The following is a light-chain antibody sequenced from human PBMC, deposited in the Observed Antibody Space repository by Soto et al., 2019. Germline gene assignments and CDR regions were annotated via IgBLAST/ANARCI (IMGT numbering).Light chain of an antibody. J-gene: IGKJ3*01. CDR2: DAS. Sequence: ELVMPQSPVTLSVSPGERAALSCRASQSVGRNLAWYQQKPGQAPKLLIYDASNRATGIPARFSGSGSGTEFTLIISSLQSEDFAVYYCQQFKSWPPVFGPGTTVDIK. CDR1: QSVGRN. CDR3: QQFKSWPPV. V-gene: IGKV3-15*01.